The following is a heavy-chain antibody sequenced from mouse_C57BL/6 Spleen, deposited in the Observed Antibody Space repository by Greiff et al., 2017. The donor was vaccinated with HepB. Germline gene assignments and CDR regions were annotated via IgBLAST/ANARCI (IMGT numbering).Heavy chain of an antibody. CDR3: ARSITTVVESSWFAY. CDR2: IDPSDSYT. J-gene: IGHJ3*01. Sequence: QVQLQQPGAELVMPAASVKLSCKASGYTFTSYWMHWVKQRPGQGLEWIGEIDPSDSYTNYNQKFKGKSTLTVDKSSSTAYMQLSSLTSEDSAVYYCARSITTVVESSWFAYWGQGTLVTVSA. D-gene: IGHD1-1*01. CDR1: GYTFTSYW. V-gene: IGHV1-69*01.